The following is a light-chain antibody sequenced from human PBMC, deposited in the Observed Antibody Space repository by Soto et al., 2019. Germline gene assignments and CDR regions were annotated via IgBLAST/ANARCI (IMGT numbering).Light chain of an antibody. CDR1: SSDVGGYNY. CDR3: SSYAGSNNVV. CDR2: EVS. V-gene: IGLV2-8*01. Sequence: QFALTQPPSASGSPGQSVTISCTGTSSDVGGYNYVSWYQQHPGKAPKLMIYEVSKRPSGVPDRFSGSKSGNTASLTVSGLQAEDEADYYCSSYAGSNNVVFGGGTQLTVL. J-gene: IGLJ2*01.